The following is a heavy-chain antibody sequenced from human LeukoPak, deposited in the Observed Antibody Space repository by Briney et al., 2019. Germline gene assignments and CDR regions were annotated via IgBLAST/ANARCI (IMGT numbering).Heavy chain of an antibody. CDR2: INPNSGGT. CDR1: VYTFTGYY. V-gene: IGHV1-2*06. D-gene: IGHD1-1*01. J-gene: IGHJ4*02. CDR3: ARDIGNGRDFDY. Sequence: ASVKVSCTASVYTFTGYYMHWVRQAPGQGLEWMGRINPNSGGTNYAQKFQGRVTMTRDTSISTAYMEVSRLRSDDTAVYYCARDIGNGRDFDYWGQGTLVTVSS.